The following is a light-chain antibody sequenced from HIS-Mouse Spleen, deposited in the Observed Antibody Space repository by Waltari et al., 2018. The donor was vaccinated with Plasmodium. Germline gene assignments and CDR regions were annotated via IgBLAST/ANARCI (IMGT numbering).Light chain of an antibody. CDR2: GAS. CDR1: QSVSSN. J-gene: IGKJ2*03. CDR3: QQYNNWPPR. Sequence: EIVMTQSPATLSVSPGARATLSCRASQSVSSNLAWYQQKPGQAPRLLIYGASTRATGIPARFSGSGSGTEFTLTISSLQSEDFAVYYCQQYNNWPPRFGQGTKLEIK. V-gene: IGKV3-15*01.